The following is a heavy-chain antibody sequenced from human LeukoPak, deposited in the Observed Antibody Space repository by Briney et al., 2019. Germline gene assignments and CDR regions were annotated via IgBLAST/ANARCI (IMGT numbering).Heavy chain of an antibody. CDR2: IYYTGST. CDR1: GDSISSGGQC. V-gene: IGHV4-31*03. J-gene: IGHJ4*02. D-gene: IGHD2-15*01. CDR3: AREVLGYCNGGSCSEARFFDY. Sequence: PSETLSLTCTVSGDSISSGGQCWNWVRQHRGKGLEWIGYIYYTGSTSYNPSLRSRVTISLDTPKNQVSLRLTSVTAADTAVYYCAREVLGYCNGGSCSEARFFDYWGQGTLITVSS.